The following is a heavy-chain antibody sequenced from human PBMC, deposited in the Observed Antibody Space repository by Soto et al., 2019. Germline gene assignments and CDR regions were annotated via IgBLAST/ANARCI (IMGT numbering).Heavy chain of an antibody. Sequence: QVQLVQSGAEVKKPGASVKVSCKASGYTFTGYYMHWVRQAPGQGLEWMGWINPNSGGTNYAQKFQGRVTMTRDTSISTAYMELSRLRSDDTAVYYCARVSSSRAHHNCYYYGMDVWGQGTTVTVSS. J-gene: IGHJ6*02. CDR2: INPNSGGT. V-gene: IGHV1-2*02. CDR3: ARVSSSRAHHNCYYYGMDV. D-gene: IGHD6-6*01. CDR1: GYTFTGYY.